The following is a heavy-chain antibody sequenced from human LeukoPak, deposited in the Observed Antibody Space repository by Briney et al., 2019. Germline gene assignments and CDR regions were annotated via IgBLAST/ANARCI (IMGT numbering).Heavy chain of an antibody. CDR1: GFTFSSYW. J-gene: IGHJ6*02. CDR2: IKQDGSEK. D-gene: IGHD3-3*01. CDR3: ARDVFGVVISHPPHYYYYGMDV. V-gene: IGHV3-7*03. Sequence: GGSLRLSCAASGFTFSSYWMSWVRQAPGKGLEWVANIKQDGSEKYYVDSAKGRFTISRDDAKNSLYLQMNSLRAEDTAMYYCARDVFGVVISHPPHYYYYGMDVWGQGTTVTVSS.